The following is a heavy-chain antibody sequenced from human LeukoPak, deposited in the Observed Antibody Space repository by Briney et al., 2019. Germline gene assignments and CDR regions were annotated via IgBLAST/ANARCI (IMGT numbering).Heavy chain of an antibody. CDR2: IYYSGST. Sequence: SETLSLTCTVSGGSISSNYWSWIRQPPGKGLECIGYIYYSGSTNYSPSLKSRVTISVDTSKNQFSLKLSSVTAADTAVYYCAIPGGSSRDFDYWGQGTLVTVSS. V-gene: IGHV4-59*01. D-gene: IGHD6-13*01. CDR1: GGSISSNY. J-gene: IGHJ4*02. CDR3: AIPGGSSRDFDY.